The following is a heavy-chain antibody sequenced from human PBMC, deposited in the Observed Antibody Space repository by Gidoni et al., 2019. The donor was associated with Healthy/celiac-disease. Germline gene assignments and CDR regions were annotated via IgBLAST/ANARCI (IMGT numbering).Heavy chain of an antibody. V-gene: IGHV1-69*06. CDR2: IIPIFGTA. CDR3: ARGWLWDSSSSSGSSYYYYMDV. D-gene: IGHD6-6*01. J-gene: IGHJ6*03. Sequence: KASGGTFSSYAISWVRQAPGQGLEWMGGIIPIFGTANYAQKFQGRVTITADKSTSTAYMELSSLRSEDTAVYYCARGWLWDSSSSSGSSYYYYMDVWGKGTTVTVSS. CDR1: GGTFSSYA.